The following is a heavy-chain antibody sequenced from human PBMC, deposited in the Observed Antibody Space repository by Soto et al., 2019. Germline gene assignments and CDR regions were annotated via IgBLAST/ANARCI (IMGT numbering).Heavy chain of an antibody. J-gene: IGHJ4*01. CDR3: AKDEYSSGWHFDY. CDR2: ISYDGSNK. V-gene: IGHV3-30*18. Sequence: GGSLRLSCAASGFTFSSYGMHWFRQAPGKGLEWVAFISYDGSNKYYADSVKGRFTISRDNSKNTLYLQMNSLRAEDTAVYYCAKDEYSSGWHFDYWGQGTMVTVSS. CDR1: GFTFSSYG. D-gene: IGHD6-19*01.